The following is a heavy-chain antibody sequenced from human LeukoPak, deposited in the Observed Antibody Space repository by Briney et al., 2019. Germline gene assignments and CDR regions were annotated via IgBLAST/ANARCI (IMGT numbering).Heavy chain of an antibody. V-gene: IGHV3-33*01. CDR2: IWYDGSNK. CDR1: AFTFSSYG. Sequence: GGSLRLSCAASAFTFSSYGMHWVRQAPGKGLEWVAVIWYDGSNKYYADSVKGRFTISRDNSKNTLYLQMNSLRAEDTAVYYCARVTGSGYQLPTYYYGMDVWGQGTTVTVSS. J-gene: IGHJ6*02. D-gene: IGHD2-2*01. CDR3: ARVTGSGYQLPTYYYGMDV.